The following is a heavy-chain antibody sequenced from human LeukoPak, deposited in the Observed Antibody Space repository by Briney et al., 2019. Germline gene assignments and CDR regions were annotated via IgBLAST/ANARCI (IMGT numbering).Heavy chain of an antibody. Sequence: SETLSLTCAVYGGSFSDYYWSWIRQPPGKGLEWIGEITHSGSTNYNPSLKSRVTMSVDPSKNQFSLKLSSVTVADTAVYFCARASAPQNYYDSSGVDCWGQGTLVTVSS. CDR3: ARASAPQNYYDSSGVDC. CDR1: GGSFSDYY. D-gene: IGHD3-22*01. CDR2: ITHSGST. J-gene: IGHJ4*02. V-gene: IGHV4-34*01.